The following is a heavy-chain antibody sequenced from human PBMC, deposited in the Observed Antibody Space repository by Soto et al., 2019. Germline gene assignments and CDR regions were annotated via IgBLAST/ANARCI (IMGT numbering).Heavy chain of an antibody. V-gene: IGHV4-34*01. CDR2: INHSGST. CDR3: ARGLYCSGGSCSDDFDY. CDR1: GGSFSGYY. D-gene: IGHD2-15*01. J-gene: IGHJ4*02. Sequence: QVQLQQWGAGLLKPSETLSLTCAVYGGSFSGYYWSWIRQPPGKGLEWIGEINHSGSTNYNPSLKSRGTISVDTSKNQFSLKLSSVTAADTAVYYCARGLYCSGGSCSDDFDYWGQGTLVTVSS.